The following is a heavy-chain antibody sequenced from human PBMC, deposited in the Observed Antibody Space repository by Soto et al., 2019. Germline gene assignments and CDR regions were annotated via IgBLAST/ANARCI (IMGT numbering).Heavy chain of an antibody. CDR1: GGFNSYS. CDR2: IIPIFATP. D-gene: IGHD2-2*01. J-gene: IGHJ5*02. CDR3: ARGGPVIIPAATNWFDP. V-gene: IGHV1-69*06. Sequence: QVPLVQSGAEVKKPGSSVKVSCKGSGGFNSYSISWVRQAPGQGSEWMGGIIPIFATPTYAQKFQGRVTITADKSTSTAYMELSRLTSEDTAVYYCARGGPVIIPAATNWFDPWGQGTLVSVSS.